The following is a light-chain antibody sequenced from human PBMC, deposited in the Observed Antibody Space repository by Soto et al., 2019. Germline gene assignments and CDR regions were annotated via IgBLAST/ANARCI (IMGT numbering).Light chain of an antibody. V-gene: IGLV2-14*03. CDR2: DVS. CDR3: NSFTTTNPYV. Sequence: QSALTQPASVSGSPGQSITISCTGASSDVGGFDHVSWYQQHPGKVPRLLIYDVSSRPSGVSDRFSGSKSGNTASLTISGLQAEDEADYYCNSFTTTNPYVFGTGTKVTAL. CDR1: SSDVGGFDH. J-gene: IGLJ1*01.